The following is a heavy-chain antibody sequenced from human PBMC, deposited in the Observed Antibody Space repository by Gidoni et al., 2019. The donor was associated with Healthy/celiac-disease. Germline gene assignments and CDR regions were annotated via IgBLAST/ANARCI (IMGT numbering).Heavy chain of an antibody. CDR2: IGTAGDT. J-gene: IGHJ6*02. CDR3: ARGVFDGSGSYYYYYYGMDV. Sequence: EVQLVESGGGLVQPGGSLRLSCAASGFTFSSYDMHWVRQATGKGLEWVSAIGTAGDTYYPGSVKGRFTISRENAKNSLYLQMNSLRAGDTAVYYCARGVFDGSGSYYYYYYGMDVWGQGTTVTVSS. V-gene: IGHV3-13*04. D-gene: IGHD3-10*01. CDR1: GFTFSSYD.